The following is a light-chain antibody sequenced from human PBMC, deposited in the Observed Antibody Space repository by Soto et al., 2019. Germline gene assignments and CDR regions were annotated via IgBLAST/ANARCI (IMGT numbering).Light chain of an antibody. CDR3: QQYDNWPPIT. CDR1: QRVANH. J-gene: IGKJ5*01. V-gene: IGKV3-15*01. Sequence: EIVRTQSPATLSVSPGERATLSCRASQRVANHLAWYQHKPGQSPRLLIYDASTRATGIPARFSGSGSGTEFTLTISSLQSEDFAVYYCQQYDNWPPITFGQGTRLEIK. CDR2: DAS.